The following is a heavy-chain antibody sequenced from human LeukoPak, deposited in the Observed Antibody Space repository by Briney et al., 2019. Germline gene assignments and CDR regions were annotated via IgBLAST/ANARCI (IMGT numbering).Heavy chain of an antibody. D-gene: IGHD5-12*01. CDR3: ARGPATNYFDY. J-gene: IGHJ4*02. Sequence: PGGSLRLSCVVSGFTFSSCSMNWVRQAPGKGLEWVSFISSSSSYIYYADSVKGRFTISRDNAKNSLYLQMNSLRAEDTAVYYCARGPATNYFDYWGQGTLVTVSS. CDR2: ISSSSSYI. CDR1: GFTFSSCS. V-gene: IGHV3-21*01.